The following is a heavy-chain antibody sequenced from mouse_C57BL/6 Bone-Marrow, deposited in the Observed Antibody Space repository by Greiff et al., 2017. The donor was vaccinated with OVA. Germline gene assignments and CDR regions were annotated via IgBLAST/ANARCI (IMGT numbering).Heavy chain of an antibody. V-gene: IGHV14-4*01. Sequence: VQLKQSGAELVRPGASVKLSCTASGFNIKDDYMHWVKQRPEQGLEWIGWIDPENGDTEYASKFQGKATITADTSSNTAYLQLSSLTSEDTAVYYCTTVIYYDYPDYAMDYWGQGTSVTVSS. CDR1: GFNIKDDY. CDR2: IDPENGDT. CDR3: TTVIYYDYPDYAMDY. J-gene: IGHJ4*01. D-gene: IGHD2-4*01.